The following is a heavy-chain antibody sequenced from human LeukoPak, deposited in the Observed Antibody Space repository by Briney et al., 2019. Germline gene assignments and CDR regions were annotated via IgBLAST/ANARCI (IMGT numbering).Heavy chain of an antibody. D-gene: IGHD3-3*01. CDR2: IKQDGSEK. CDR3: ASDYDFWSDTVGY. V-gene: IGHV3-7*01. Sequence: PGGSLRLSCAASGFTFSSYWMSWVRQAPGKGLEWVANIKQDGSEKYYVDSVKGRFTIPRDNAKNSLYLQMNSLRAEDTAVYYCASDYDFWSDTVGYWGQGTLVTVSS. J-gene: IGHJ4*02. CDR1: GFTFSSYW.